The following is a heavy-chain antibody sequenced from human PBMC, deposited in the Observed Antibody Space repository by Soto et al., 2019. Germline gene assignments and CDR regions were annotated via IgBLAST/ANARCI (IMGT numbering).Heavy chain of an antibody. V-gene: IGHV3-21*01. CDR1: GFMFSSYT. CDR2: ITRNSDHI. J-gene: IGHJ4*02. Sequence: LRLSCAASGFMFSSYTMSWVRQAPGKGLEWLSSITRNSDHIDYADSGRGRFTVSRDNARKSLYLQMDSLVAEDTGVYYCATPYYYNHWGPGTLVTVSS. CDR3: ATPYYYNH.